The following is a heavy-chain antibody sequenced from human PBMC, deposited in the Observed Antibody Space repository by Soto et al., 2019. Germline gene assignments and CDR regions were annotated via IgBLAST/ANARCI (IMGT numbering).Heavy chain of an antibody. Sequence: SETLSLTCAVSGGSLSSSNWWTWVRQPPGKGLEWIGEIYHSGSTNYNPSLQSRVTISVDKSKNQFPLKLSSVTAADTAMYYCARWLPRSGFDYWGQGTLVTVSS. CDR1: GGSLSSSNW. CDR2: IYHSGST. CDR3: ARWLPRSGFDY. V-gene: IGHV4-4*02. J-gene: IGHJ4*02. D-gene: IGHD3-10*01.